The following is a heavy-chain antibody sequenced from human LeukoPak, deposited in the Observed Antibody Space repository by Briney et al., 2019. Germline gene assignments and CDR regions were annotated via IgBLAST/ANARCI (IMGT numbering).Heavy chain of an antibody. CDR2: IFYSGST. V-gene: IGHV4-59*01. CDR1: GGSISSYY. CDR3: AREVVSGGNCFFDY. D-gene: IGHD2-15*01. J-gene: IGHJ4*02. Sequence: SETLSLTCTVSGGSISSYYWSWIRQPPGKGLEWIGFIFYSGSTNSNPSLMSRVTISVDTPKNQFSLKLSSVTAADTAVYYCAREVVSGGNCFFDYWGQGTLVTVSS.